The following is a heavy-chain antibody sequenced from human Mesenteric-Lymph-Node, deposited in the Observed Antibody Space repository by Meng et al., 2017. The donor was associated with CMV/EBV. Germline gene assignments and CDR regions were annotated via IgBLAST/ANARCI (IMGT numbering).Heavy chain of an antibody. Sequence: GGSLRLSCAASGFTFSSYGMHWVRQAPGKGLEWVSSISSSSSYIYYADSVKGRFTISRDNAHDSLYLQMNSLRVEDTAVYFCATDTRGYFDYWGQGTGTLVTVSS. CDR3: ATDTRGYFDY. J-gene: IGHJ4*02. CDR2: ISSSSSYI. D-gene: IGHD3-10*01. CDR1: GFTFSSYG. V-gene: IGHV3-21*06.